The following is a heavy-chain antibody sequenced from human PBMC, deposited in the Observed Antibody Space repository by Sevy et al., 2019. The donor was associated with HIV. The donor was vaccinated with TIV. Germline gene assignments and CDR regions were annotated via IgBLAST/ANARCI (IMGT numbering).Heavy chain of an antibody. CDR1: GFTFTSQA. J-gene: IGHJ4*02. Sequence: GGSLRLSCAASGFTFTSQAMSWVRQAPGKGLEWVSGISSSGASTYYAKSAKGRFTISRDNSKSTLYLQMNSLRAEDTALYYWVKGAGSGTYYSGDFDYWGQGTLVTVSS. CDR2: ISSSGAST. V-gene: IGHV3-23*01. CDR3: VKGAGSGTYYSGDFDY. D-gene: IGHD3-10*01.